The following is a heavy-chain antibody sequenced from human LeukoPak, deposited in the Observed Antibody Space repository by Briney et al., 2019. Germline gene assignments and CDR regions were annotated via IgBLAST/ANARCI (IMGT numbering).Heavy chain of an antibody. D-gene: IGHD2-15*01. Sequence: SLRLSCAASGFPLDDYAMHWVRPAPGKGLEWVSGISWNSGRLGYADSVKGRFTISRDHAQESPYLQMNSLRAEDTGLYYCAIADQSRGELLLAASYFDFWGQGTLVTVSS. CDR1: GFPLDDYA. CDR3: AIADQSRGELLLAASYFDF. V-gene: IGHV3-9*01. CDR2: ISWNSGRL. J-gene: IGHJ4*02.